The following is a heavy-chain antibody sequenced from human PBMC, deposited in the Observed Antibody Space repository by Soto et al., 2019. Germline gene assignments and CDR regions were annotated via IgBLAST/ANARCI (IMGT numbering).Heavy chain of an antibody. Sequence: GWSLRLACAASVFTFSTFAMSWVRQAPGKGLEWVSAISASGGSTYYADSVKGRFTISRDNSNNTLYLQMNSLRVEDTAVYYCAKDPRVSFDPWGQGTLVTVSS. CDR2: ISASGGST. CDR1: VFTFSTFA. J-gene: IGHJ5*02. CDR3: AKDPRVSFDP. V-gene: IGHV3-23*01.